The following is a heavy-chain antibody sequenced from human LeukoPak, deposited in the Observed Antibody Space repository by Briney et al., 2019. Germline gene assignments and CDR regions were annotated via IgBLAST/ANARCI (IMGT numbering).Heavy chain of an antibody. Sequence: SETLSLTCAVYGGSFSGYYWRWIRQPPGKGLEWIGEINHSGSTNYNPSLKSRVTISVDTSKNQFSLKLSSVTAADTAVYYCARIVVVPAAIDAFDIWGQGTMVTVSS. J-gene: IGHJ3*02. CDR1: GGSFSGYY. V-gene: IGHV4-34*01. CDR3: ARIVVVPAAIDAFDI. D-gene: IGHD2-2*01. CDR2: INHSGST.